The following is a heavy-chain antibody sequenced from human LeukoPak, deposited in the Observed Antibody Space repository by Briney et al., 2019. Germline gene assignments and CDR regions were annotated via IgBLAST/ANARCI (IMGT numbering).Heavy chain of an antibody. V-gene: IGHV1-2*02. CDR1: GYTFTAYY. J-gene: IGHJ4*02. Sequence: GASVKVSCKASGYTFTAYYMHWVRQAPGQGLEWMGWINPNSGGTNYAQKFQGRVTMTRDTSISTAYMELSRLRSDDTAVYYCARWMATVTTPDYWGQGTLVTVSS. CDR3: ARWMATVTTPDY. D-gene: IGHD4-11*01. CDR2: INPNSGGT.